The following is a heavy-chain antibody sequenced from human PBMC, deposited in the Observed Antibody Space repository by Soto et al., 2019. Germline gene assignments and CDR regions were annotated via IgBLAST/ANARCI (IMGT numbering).Heavy chain of an antibody. V-gene: IGHV4-30-2*01. CDR2: IYHSGST. Sequence: PSETLSLTCAVSGGSISSGGYSWSWIRQPPGKGLEWIGYIYHSGSTYYNPSLKSRVTISVDRSKNQFSLKLSSVTAAYTAVYYCARRYGYNLDYWGQGTLVTVSS. CDR1: GGSISSGGYS. J-gene: IGHJ4*02. D-gene: IGHD5-12*01. CDR3: ARRYGYNLDY.